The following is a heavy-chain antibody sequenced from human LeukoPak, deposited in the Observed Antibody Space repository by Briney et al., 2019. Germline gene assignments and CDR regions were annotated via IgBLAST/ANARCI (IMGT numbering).Heavy chain of an antibody. CDR2: IWYDGSNK. CDR3: AKPPGGYSSSPPEG. D-gene: IGHD6-6*01. J-gene: IGHJ4*02. CDR1: GFTFSSYV. V-gene: IGHV3-33*06. Sequence: GRSLRLPCAASGFTFSSYVMHWVRQAPGKGLEWVAVIWYDGSNKYYADSVKGRFTISRDNSKNTLYLQMNSLRAEDTAVYYCAKPPGGYSSSPPEGWGQGTLVTVSS.